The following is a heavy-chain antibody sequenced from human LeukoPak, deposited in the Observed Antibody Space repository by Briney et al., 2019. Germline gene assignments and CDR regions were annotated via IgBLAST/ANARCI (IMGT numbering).Heavy chain of an antibody. D-gene: IGHD3-22*01. CDR2: IYYSGST. Sequence: SETLSLTCTVSGGSISSGGYYWSWIRQHPGKGLEWIGYIYYSGSTYYNPSLKSRVTISVDTSKNQFSLKLSSVTAADTAVYYCARGPRNHYDTSGTPYYFDYWGQGTLVTVSS. CDR3: ARGPRNHYDTSGTPYYFDY. J-gene: IGHJ4*02. CDR1: GGSISSGGYY. V-gene: IGHV4-31*03.